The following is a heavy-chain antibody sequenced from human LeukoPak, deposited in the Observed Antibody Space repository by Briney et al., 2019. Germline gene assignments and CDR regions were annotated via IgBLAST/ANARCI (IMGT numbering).Heavy chain of an antibody. D-gene: IGHD2-15*01. CDR3: ARDSGVARTLDY. Sequence: PSETLSLTCTVSGGSISSYYWTWIRQPPGQGLEWIGCIYYSGGTNYNSSLQRRVTISVDTSKNQFSLKLSAVTAADTAVYYCARDSGVARTLDYWGQGILVTVSS. V-gene: IGHV4-59*01. CDR2: IYYSGGT. CDR1: GGSISSYY. J-gene: IGHJ4*02.